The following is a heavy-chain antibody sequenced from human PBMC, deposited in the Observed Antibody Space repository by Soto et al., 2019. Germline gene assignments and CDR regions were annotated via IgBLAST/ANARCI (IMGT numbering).Heavy chain of an antibody. CDR3: AKGARVVAASPTDY. V-gene: IGHV3-30*18. CDR2: ISYDGSNK. J-gene: IGHJ4*02. CDR1: GFTFTPYG. Sequence: QVQLVESGGGVVQPGRSLRLSCEASGFTFTPYGMHWVRQAPGKGLEWVAVISYDGSNKYYADSVKGRFTISRDNSKNTLYLQMNSLRAEDTALYYCAKGARVVAASPTDYLGQGTLVTVSS. D-gene: IGHD2-15*01.